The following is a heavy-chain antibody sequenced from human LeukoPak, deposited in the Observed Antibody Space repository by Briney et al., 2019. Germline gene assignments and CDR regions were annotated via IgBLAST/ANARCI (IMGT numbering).Heavy chain of an antibody. J-gene: IGHJ4*02. V-gene: IGHV3-48*04. Sequence: GGSLRLSCAASGFTFSSYSMNWVRQAPGKGLEWVSYISSSSSTIYYADSVKGRFTISRDNAKNSLYLQMNSLRAEDTAVYYCARDPGSGTSGIDYWGQGTLVTVSS. CDR3: ARDPGSGTSGIDY. CDR1: GFTFSSYS. CDR2: ISSSSSTI. D-gene: IGHD3-10*01.